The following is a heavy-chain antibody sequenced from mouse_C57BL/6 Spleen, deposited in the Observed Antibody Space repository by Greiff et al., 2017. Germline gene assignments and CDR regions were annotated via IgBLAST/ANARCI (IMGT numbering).Heavy chain of an antibody. V-gene: IGHV1-26*01. D-gene: IGHD1-1*01. J-gene: IGHJ2*01. CDR2: INPNNGGT. Sequence: EVQLQQSGPELVKPGASVKISCKASGYTFTDYYMNWVKQSHGKSLEWIGDINPNNGGTSYNQKFKGKATLTVDKSSSTAYMELRSLTSEDSAVYYCASSYYYGSSYDYWGQGTTLTVSS. CDR1: GYTFTDYY. CDR3: ASSYYYGSSYDY.